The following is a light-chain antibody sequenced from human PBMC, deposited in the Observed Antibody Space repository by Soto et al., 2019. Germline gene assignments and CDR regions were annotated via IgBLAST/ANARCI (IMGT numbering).Light chain of an antibody. CDR3: QQSYNSPYA. CDR1: QSINNY. V-gene: IGKV1-39*01. J-gene: IGKJ2*01. CDR2: AAT. Sequence: DIQMTQSPSSLSASLGDRVTITCRASQSINNYLNWYQQEEGKAPKLLIYAATSLPSGIPSRFSGSGSGTEFTLTISSLQPGDFATYYCQQSYNSPYAFGLGTKLEIK.